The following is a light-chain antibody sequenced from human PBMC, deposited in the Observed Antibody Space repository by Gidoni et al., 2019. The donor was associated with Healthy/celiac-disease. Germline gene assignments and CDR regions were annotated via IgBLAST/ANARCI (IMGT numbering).Light chain of an antibody. Sequence: DIVMTQSPDSLAVSLGERDTNNKNYLGWYQQKPGQPPKLLIYWASTRESGVPDRFSGSGSGTDFTLTISSLQAEDVAVYYCQQNYSTPLTFXGXTKVEIK. J-gene: IGKJ4*01. CDR3: QQNYSTPLT. V-gene: IGKV4-1*01. CDR2: WAS. CDR1: NKNY.